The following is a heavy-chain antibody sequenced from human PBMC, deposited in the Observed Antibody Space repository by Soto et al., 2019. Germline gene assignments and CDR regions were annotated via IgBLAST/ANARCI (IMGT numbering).Heavy chain of an antibody. CDR2: IYYSGST. Sequence: SETLSLTCTVSGGSISSGDYYWSWIRQPPGKGLEWIGYIYYSGSTYYNPSLKSRVTISVGTSKNQFSLKLSSVTAADTAVYYCAREVPTNNWFDPWGQGTLVTVSS. V-gene: IGHV4-30-4*01. CDR1: GGSISSGDYY. CDR3: AREVPTNNWFDP. J-gene: IGHJ5*02.